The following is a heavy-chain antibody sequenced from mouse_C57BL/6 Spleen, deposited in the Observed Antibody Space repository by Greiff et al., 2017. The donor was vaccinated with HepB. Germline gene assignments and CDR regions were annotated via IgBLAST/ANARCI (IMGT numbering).Heavy chain of an antibody. V-gene: IGHV1-64*01. Sequence: QVQLQQPGAELVKPGASVKLSCKASGYTFTSYWMHWVKQSPGQGLEWIGMIHPNSGSTNYNEKFKSKATLTVDKSSSTAYMQLSSLTSEDSAVYYCALYGSNLGNWYFDVWGTGTTVTVSS. CDR2: IHPNSGST. CDR1: GYTFTSYW. J-gene: IGHJ1*03. D-gene: IGHD1-1*01. CDR3: ALYGSNLGNWYFDV.